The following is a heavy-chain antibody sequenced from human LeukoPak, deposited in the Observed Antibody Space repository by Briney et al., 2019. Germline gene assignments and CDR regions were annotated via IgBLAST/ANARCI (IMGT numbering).Heavy chain of an antibody. CDR2: ISYDGSNK. CDR1: GFTFSSYA. J-gene: IGHJ6*03. Sequence: GRSLRLSCAASGFTFSSYAMHWVRQAPGKGLEWVAVISYDGSNKYYADSVKGRFTISRDNSKNTLYLQMNSLRAEDTAVYYCARVWELALGPGYYMDVWGKGTTVTVSS. V-gene: IGHV3-30-3*01. CDR3: ARVWELALGPGYYMDV. D-gene: IGHD1-26*01.